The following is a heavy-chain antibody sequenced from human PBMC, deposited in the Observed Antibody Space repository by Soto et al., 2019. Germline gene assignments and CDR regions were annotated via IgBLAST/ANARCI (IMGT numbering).Heavy chain of an antibody. V-gene: IGHV4-4*02. CDR2: IYHSGST. D-gene: IGHD3-22*01. CDR1: GGSISSSNW. Sequence: PSETLSLTCAVSGGSISSSNWWSWVRQPPGKGLEWIGEIYHSGSTNYNPSLKSRVTISVDKSKNQFSLKLSSVTAADTAVYYCARSEDYDSSGYYYNWFDPWGQGILVTVSS. J-gene: IGHJ5*02. CDR3: ARSEDYDSSGYYYNWFDP.